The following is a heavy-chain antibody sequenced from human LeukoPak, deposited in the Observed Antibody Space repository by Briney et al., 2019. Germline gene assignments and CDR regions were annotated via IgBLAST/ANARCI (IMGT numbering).Heavy chain of an antibody. Sequence: TSSETLSLTCAVSGGSISSSNWWSWVRQPPGKGLEWIGEIYHSGSTNYNPSLKSRVTISVDKSKNQFSLKLSSVTAADTAVYYCARAIIAAAYFDYWGQGTLVTVSS. J-gene: IGHJ4*02. CDR2: IYHSGST. CDR1: GGSISSSNW. CDR3: ARAIIAAAYFDY. V-gene: IGHV4-4*02. D-gene: IGHD6-13*01.